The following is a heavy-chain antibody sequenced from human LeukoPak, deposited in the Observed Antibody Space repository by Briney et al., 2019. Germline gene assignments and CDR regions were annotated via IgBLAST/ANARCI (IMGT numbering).Heavy chain of an antibody. CDR3: ASVGATDDAFDI. CDR2: INPSGGST. Sequence: ASVKVSCKASGYTFTSYYMHWVRQAPGQGLEWMGIINPSGGSTSYAQKFQGRVTITADKSTSTAYMELSSLRSEDTAVYYCASVGATDDAFDIWGQGTMVTVSS. D-gene: IGHD1-26*01. CDR1: GYTFTSYY. V-gene: IGHV1-46*01. J-gene: IGHJ3*02.